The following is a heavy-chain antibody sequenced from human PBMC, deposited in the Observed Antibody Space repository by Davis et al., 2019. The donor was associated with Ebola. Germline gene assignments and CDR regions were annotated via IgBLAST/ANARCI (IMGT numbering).Heavy chain of an antibody. Sequence: PGGSLRLSCAASGFTFSSYGMHWVRQAPGKGLEWVAVIWYDGSNKYYADSVKGRFTISRDNSKNTLYLQMNSLRAEDTAVYYCARGDRWVPFDYWGQGTLVTVSS. D-gene: IGHD5-24*01. J-gene: IGHJ4*02. CDR2: IWYDGSNK. CDR1: GFTFSSYG. V-gene: IGHV3-33*08. CDR3: ARGDRWVPFDY.